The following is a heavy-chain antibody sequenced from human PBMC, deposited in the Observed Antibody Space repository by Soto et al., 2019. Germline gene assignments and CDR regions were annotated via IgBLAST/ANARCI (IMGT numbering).Heavy chain of an antibody. V-gene: IGHV4-59*01. Sequence: ETASLTCTVSDDTLSGYYCSWIRQTPGKTLEWIGCIYFNGTTNYNPSLKSRVTISLDMSKNQFSLKLRSVTATDTAVYHCALGWGTHHYWRRGTPVSGS. D-gene: IGHD3-16*01. J-gene: IGHJ4*02. CDR3: ALGWGTHHY. CDR2: IYFNGTT. CDR1: DDTLSGYY.